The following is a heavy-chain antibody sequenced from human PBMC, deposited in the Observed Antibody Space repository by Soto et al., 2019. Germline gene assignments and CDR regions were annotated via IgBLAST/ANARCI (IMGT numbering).Heavy chain of an antibody. CDR1: GFTFSSYG. D-gene: IGHD3-10*01. CDR2: ISYDGSNK. J-gene: IGHJ4*02. CDR3: ASLGEYGSDLDY. V-gene: IGHV3-30*03. Sequence: QVQLVESGGGVDQPGRSLRLSCAASGFTFSSYGMHWVRQAPGKGLEWVAVISYDGSNKYYADSVKGRFTIFRDNSKNTLYLPMNSLRAEDTAVYYCASLGEYGSDLDYWGQGTLVTVSS.